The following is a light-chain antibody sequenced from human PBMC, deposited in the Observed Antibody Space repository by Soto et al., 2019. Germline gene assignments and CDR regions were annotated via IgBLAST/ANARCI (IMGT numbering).Light chain of an antibody. J-gene: IGKJ4*01. CDR1: QSVSSSY. Sequence: EIVLTQSPGTLSLSPGERATLSCRASQSVSSSYLAWYQQKPGQAPRLLIYAASSRATGIPDRFSGSGSGTDFTLTISRLEPEDFAVYYCQQYGSSPLTFGGGTKVESK. CDR3: QQYGSSPLT. V-gene: IGKV3-20*01. CDR2: AAS.